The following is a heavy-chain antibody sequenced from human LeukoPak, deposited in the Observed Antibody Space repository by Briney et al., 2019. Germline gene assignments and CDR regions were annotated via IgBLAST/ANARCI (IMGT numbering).Heavy chain of an antibody. CDR2: ISSSSSYI. J-gene: IGHJ4*02. D-gene: IGHD6-13*01. CDR1: GFTFSSYS. V-gene: IGHV3-21*01. Sequence: GGSLRLSCAASGFTFSSYSMNWVRQAPGKGLEWVSSISSSSSYIYYADSVKGRFTISRDNAKNSLYLQMNSLRAEDTAVYYCARELSPAAAGPYYFDYWGQGTLVTVS. CDR3: ARELSPAAAGPYYFDY.